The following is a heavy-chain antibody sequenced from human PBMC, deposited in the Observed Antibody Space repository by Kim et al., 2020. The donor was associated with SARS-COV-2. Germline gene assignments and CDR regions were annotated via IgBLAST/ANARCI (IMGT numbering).Heavy chain of an antibody. Sequence: SETLSLTCTVSGGSISSGGYYWSWIRQHPGKGLEWIGYIYYSGSTYYNPSLKSRVTISVDTSKNQFSLKLSSVTAADTAVYYCARWLISGYDNRRVDYWGQGTLVTVSS. CDR2: IYYSGST. CDR1: GGSISSGGYY. D-gene: IGHD5-12*01. CDR3: ARWLISGYDNRRVDY. V-gene: IGHV4-31*03. J-gene: IGHJ4*02.